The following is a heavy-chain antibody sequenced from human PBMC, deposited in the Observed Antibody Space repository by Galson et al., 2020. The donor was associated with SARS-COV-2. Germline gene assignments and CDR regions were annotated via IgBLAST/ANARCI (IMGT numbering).Heavy chain of an antibody. CDR2: IYHSGST. J-gene: IGHJ3*02. CDR1: GDSISSYGVS. Sequence: SETLSLTCVVSGDSISSYGVSWSWLRQAPGKGLEWIGYIYHSGSTYYNPSLGSRVTVSVDRAKNQVSLELTSVTAADTAVYFCARDPIYSGTSGVFDIWGQGTMVTVSS. V-gene: IGHV4-30-2*01. D-gene: IGHD6-6*01. CDR3: ARDPIYSGTSGVFDI.